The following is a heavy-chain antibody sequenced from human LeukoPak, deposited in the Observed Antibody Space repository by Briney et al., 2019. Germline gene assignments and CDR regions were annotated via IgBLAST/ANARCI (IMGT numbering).Heavy chain of an antibody. Sequence: GGSLRLSCVASGFTFSDCAMSWVRQAPGKGLEWVSALSDTGDVTYYADSVKGRFTISRDNSKNTLYLQMNSLRAEDTAVYYCARDKGGDPHYYGMDVWGQGTTVTVSS. CDR2: LSDTGDVT. J-gene: IGHJ6*02. V-gene: IGHV3-23*01. CDR1: GFTFSDCA. CDR3: ARDKGGDPHYYGMDV. D-gene: IGHD4-17*01.